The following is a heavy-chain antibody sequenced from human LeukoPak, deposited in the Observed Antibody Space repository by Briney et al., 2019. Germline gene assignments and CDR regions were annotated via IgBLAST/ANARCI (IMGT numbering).Heavy chain of an antibody. CDR3: ARDLKYYDFWSGYYKYYFDY. CDR2: IIPIFGTA. V-gene: IGHV1-69*13. D-gene: IGHD3-3*01. Sequence: ASVKVSCKASGGTFSSYAISWVRQAPGQGLEWMGGIIPIFGTANYAQKFQGRVTITADESTSTAYMELSSLRSEDTAVYYCARDLKYYDFWSGYYKYYFDYWGQGTLVTVSS. J-gene: IGHJ4*02. CDR1: GGTFSSYA.